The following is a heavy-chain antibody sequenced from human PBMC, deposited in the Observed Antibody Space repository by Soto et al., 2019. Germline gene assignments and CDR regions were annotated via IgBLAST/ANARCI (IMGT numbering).Heavy chain of an antibody. V-gene: IGHV3-23*01. J-gene: IGHJ5*02. CDR3: AKDRSVDTRDWFDP. CDR2: ITGSGGST. Sequence: VGSLRLSCAASGFTFGTYAMNWVSQAPGKGLEWVSGITGSGGSTYYADSVKGRFTISRDNSKNTLYLQMNSLRGDDTAVYYCAKDRSVDTRDWFDPWGQGTLVTVSS. D-gene: IGHD5-18*01. CDR1: GFTFGTYA.